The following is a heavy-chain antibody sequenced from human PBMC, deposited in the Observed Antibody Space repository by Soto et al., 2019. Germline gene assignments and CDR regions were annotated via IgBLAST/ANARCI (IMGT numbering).Heavy chain of an antibody. Sequence: QVQLVESGGGVVQPGTSLRLSCAASGFTFKTHAMHWVRQAPGKGLEWMAVIAYDGNEKFYADSVKGRFTISRDNSKNALYLQINTLRNEETSVYYCWKDVGDYVPYYYGVDVWGQGTTVTVSS. CDR1: GFTFKTHA. D-gene: IGHD1-26*01. J-gene: IGHJ6*02. V-gene: IGHV3-30*18. CDR3: WKDVGDYVPYYYGVDV. CDR2: IAYDGNEK.